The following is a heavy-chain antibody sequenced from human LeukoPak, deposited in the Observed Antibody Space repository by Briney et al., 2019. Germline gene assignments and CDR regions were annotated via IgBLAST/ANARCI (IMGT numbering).Heavy chain of an antibody. CDR3: ARDKAYGAGGMDV. V-gene: IGHV3-11*04. Sequence: GGPLRLSCGASGFTFSYYNMSWIRQATGRALEWVSHISSNGNTVYYAHSVKRRYPISRDNAKNSLYLQMNGLRAENRVVYYCARDKAYGAGGMDVWGKGATVTVSS. J-gene: IGHJ6*04. CDR2: ISSNGNTV. D-gene: IGHD4-17*01. CDR1: GFTFSYYN.